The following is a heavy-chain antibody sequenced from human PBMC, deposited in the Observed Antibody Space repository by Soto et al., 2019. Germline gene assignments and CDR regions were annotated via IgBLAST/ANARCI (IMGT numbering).Heavy chain of an antibody. CDR2: IYYSGST. V-gene: IGHV4-39*01. CDR1: GGSISSSSYY. D-gene: IGHD2-15*01. Sequence: SETLSLTCTVSGGSISSSSYYWGWIRQPPGKGLEWIGSIYYSGSTYYNPSLKSRVTISVDTSRNQFSLKLSSVTAADTAVYYCARPSPKYCSGGSCYGNWFDPWGQGTLVTVSS. CDR3: ARPSPKYCSGGSCYGNWFDP. J-gene: IGHJ5*02.